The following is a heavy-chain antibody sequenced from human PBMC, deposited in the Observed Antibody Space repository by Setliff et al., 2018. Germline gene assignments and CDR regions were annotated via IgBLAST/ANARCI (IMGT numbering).Heavy chain of an antibody. J-gene: IGHJ4*02. Sequence: PSQTLSLTCTVSGGYIRNSSYYWGWIRQPPGKGLEWIGTIYYSGSTYHNPSLESRVTISVDTSKNQFSLNLSSVTAADTAVYYCARLGFYSSSWHNTPYYFDDWGQGTLVTVSS. V-gene: IGHV4-39*07. CDR1: GGYIRNSSYY. CDR3: ARLGFYSSSWHNTPYYFDD. D-gene: IGHD6-13*01. CDR2: IYYSGST.